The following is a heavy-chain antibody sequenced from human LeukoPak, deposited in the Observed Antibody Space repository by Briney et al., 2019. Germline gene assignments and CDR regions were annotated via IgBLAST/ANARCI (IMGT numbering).Heavy chain of an antibody. V-gene: IGHV3-43*01. CDR1: GFTFDDYT. J-gene: IGHJ3*02. CDR3: ARARAPVTRISSFDI. CDR2: ISWDGDYT. D-gene: IGHD4-17*01. Sequence: GGSLRLSCAASGFTFDDYTMYWVRQVPGKGLEWVSLISWDGDYTDYADSVKGRFTISRDNFKNTLYLQMNSLRADDTAVYYCARARAPVTRISSFDIWGQGTMVTVSS.